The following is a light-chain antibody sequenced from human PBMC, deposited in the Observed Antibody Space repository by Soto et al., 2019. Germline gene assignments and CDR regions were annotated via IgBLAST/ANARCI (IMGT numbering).Light chain of an antibody. V-gene: IGKV3-20*01. J-gene: IGKJ1*01. Sequence: EIVLTQSPGTLSLSPGERATLSCRASQSVSSTYVAWYQQKSGQAPMLLIYGASSRATCIPDRFSGSGSGTDFTLNISRLAPEDFAVYYCAQYVSSWTVGQGTKVALK. CDR1: QSVSSTY. CDR2: GAS. CDR3: AQYVSSWT.